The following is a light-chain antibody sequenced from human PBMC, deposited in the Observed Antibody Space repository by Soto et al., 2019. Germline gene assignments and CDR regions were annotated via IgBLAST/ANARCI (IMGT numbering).Light chain of an antibody. CDR3: CSYAGSSTVV. V-gene: IGLV2-23*01. Sequence: QSVLTQSASVSGSPGQSITISCTGTSSDVGNYNLVSWYQQHPGKAPKLMIYEGSKRPSGVSNRFSGSKSGRTASLTISGLQAEDEADYYCCSYAGSSTVVFGGGTKLTVL. CDR2: EGS. CDR1: SSDVGNYNL. J-gene: IGLJ2*01.